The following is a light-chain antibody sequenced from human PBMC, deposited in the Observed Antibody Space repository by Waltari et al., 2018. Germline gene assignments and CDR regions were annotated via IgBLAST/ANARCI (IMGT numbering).Light chain of an antibody. Sequence: IVMKQSPATLSVSPGERATLSCRASQSVSSNLAWYQQKPGQAPRLLIYGASTRATGIPARFSGSGSGTEFTLTISSLQSEDFAVYYCQQYNNWPLTFGGGTKVEIK. CDR1: QSVSSN. CDR2: GAS. J-gene: IGKJ4*01. CDR3: QQYNNWPLT. V-gene: IGKV3-15*01.